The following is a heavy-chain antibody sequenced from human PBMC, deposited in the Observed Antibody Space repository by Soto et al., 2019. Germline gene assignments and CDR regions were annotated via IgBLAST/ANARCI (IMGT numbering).Heavy chain of an antibody. D-gene: IGHD5-12*01. CDR1: GAPIAGGSYY. J-gene: IGHJ5*02. Sequence: PSETLSLTCSVAGAPIAGGSYYGGWVRQPPGKGLEWIGYIPSRGRPFYNPSLTSRGTISAASSKNQLSLQLTSVTAADTAVYYCVRDQYRGYDFALWGQGNLV. CDR2: IPSRGRP. CDR3: VRDQYRGYDFAL. V-gene: IGHV4-30-4*01.